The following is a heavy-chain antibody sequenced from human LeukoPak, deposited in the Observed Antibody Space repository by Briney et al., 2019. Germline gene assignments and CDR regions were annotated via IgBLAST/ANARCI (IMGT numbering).Heavy chain of an antibody. Sequence: SQTLSLTCTVSGGSISSGGYYWSWIRQHPGKGLEWIGYIYYSGSTYYNPSLKSRVTISVDTSKNQFSLKLSSVTAADTAVYYCARDLGIAVAGTYSWFDPWGQGTLVTVSS. J-gene: IGHJ5*02. D-gene: IGHD6-19*01. V-gene: IGHV4-31*03. CDR2: IYYSGST. CDR1: GGSISSGGYY. CDR3: ARDLGIAVAGTYSWFDP.